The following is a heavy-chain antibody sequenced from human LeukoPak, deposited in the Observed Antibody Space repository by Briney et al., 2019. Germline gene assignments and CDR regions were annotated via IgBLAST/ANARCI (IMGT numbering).Heavy chain of an antibody. CDR2: ISGSGGST. V-gene: IGHV3-23*01. D-gene: IGHD4-17*01. Sequence: HPGGSLRLSCAASGFTISSYWMSWVRQAPGKGLEWVSAISGSGGSTYYADSVKGRFTISRDNSKNTLYLQMNSLRAEDTAVYYCAKQGNYGDYHFDYWGQGTLVTVSS. CDR1: GFTISSYW. J-gene: IGHJ4*02. CDR3: AKQGNYGDYHFDY.